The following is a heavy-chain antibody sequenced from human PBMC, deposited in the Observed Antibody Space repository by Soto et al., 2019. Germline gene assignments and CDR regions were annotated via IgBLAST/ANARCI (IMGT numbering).Heavy chain of an antibody. J-gene: IGHJ4*02. V-gene: IGHV3-9*01. D-gene: IGHD3-22*01. CDR1: GFTFDDYA. CDR3: VKDSESSGYLTHLDY. CDR2: LTWNGEVL. Sequence: PGGSLRLSCVASGFTFDDYAIHWVRQTPGKGLEWVSGLTWNGEVLGYADSVKGRFTMSRDNAKNSLYLEMNSLRPEVTALSYCVKDSESSGYLTHLDYWGQGTLVTVSS.